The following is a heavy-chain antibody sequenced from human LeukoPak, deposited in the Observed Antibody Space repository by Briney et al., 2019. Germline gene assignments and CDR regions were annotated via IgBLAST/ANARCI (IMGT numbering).Heavy chain of an antibody. Sequence: PGGSLRLSCAASGFTVSSNYMSWVRQAPGKGLEWVSSISSSSSYIYYADSVKGRFTISRDNAKNSLYLQMNSLRAEDTAVYYCARDHSGWSFDYWGQGTLVTVSS. CDR2: ISSSSSYI. V-gene: IGHV3-21*01. CDR3: ARDHSGWSFDY. J-gene: IGHJ4*02. D-gene: IGHD6-19*01. CDR1: GFTVSSNY.